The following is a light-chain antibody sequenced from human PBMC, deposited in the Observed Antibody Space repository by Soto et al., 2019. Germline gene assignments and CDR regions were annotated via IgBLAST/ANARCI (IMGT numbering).Light chain of an antibody. V-gene: IGLV2-14*01. Sequence: SVVTPPASVSGYTGQSVTISCTGTSSDVGGYNYVSWYQQHPGKAPKLMIYEVSNRPSGVSNRFSGSKSGNTASLPISGLQAEDEADYFCSSYTSSSTLNVFGTGPKVTVL. CDR2: EVS. CDR3: SSYTSSSTLNV. J-gene: IGLJ1*01. CDR1: SSDVGGYNY.